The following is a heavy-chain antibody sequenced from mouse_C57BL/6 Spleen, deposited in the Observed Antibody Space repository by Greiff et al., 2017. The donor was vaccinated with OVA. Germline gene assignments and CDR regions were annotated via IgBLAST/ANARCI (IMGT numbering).Heavy chain of an antibody. V-gene: IGHV1-59*01. J-gene: IGHJ2*01. D-gene: IGHD2-5*01. CDR2: IDPSDSYT. Sequence: QVQLKQPGAELVRPGTSVKLSCKASGYTFTSYWMHWVKQRPGQGLEWIGVIDPSDSYTNYNQKFKGKATLTVDTSSRTAYMQLSSLTSEDSAVYYCARRNSNYERNFDYWGQGTTLTVSS. CDR1: GYTFTSYW. CDR3: ARRNSNYERNFDY.